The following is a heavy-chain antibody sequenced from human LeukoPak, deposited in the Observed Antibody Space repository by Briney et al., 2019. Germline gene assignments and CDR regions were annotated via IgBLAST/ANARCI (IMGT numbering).Heavy chain of an antibody. CDR1: GGSISRYY. J-gene: IGHJ5*02. D-gene: IGHD6-19*01. CDR2: IYYSGST. CDR3: ARGGGYSSGWFGWFDP. V-gene: IGHV4-59*01. Sequence: SETLSLTCTVPGGSISRYYWSWIRQPPGKGLEWIGYIYYSGSTNYNPSLKSRVTISVDTSKNQFSLKLSSVTAADTAVYYCARGGGYSSGWFGWFDPWGQGTLVTVSS.